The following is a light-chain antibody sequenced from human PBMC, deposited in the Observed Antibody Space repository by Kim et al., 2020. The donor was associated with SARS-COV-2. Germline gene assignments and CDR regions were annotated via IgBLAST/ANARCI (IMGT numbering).Light chain of an antibody. CDR2: GAS. Sequence: EIVLTPSPGTLSLSPGERATLSCRASQSVSSSYLAWYQQKPGQAPRLLIYGASSRATGIPDRFSGSGSGTDFTLTISRLEPEDFAVYYCQQYGSSPQTFGQGTKLGI. V-gene: IGKV3-20*01. CDR1: QSVSSSY. J-gene: IGKJ2*01. CDR3: QQYGSSPQT.